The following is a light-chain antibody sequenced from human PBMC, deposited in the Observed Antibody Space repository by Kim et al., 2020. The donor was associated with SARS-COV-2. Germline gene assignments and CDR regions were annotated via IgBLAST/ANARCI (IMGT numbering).Light chain of an antibody. Sequence: SPGERATLSCRASQSFSSNYLAWYQQKPGQAPRLLIYGASSRATGIPDRFSGSGSGTDFTLIISRLEPEDIAVYYCQQYNISPRTFGQGTKVDIK. CDR2: GAS. V-gene: IGKV3-20*01. J-gene: IGKJ1*01. CDR1: QSFSSNY. CDR3: QQYNISPRT.